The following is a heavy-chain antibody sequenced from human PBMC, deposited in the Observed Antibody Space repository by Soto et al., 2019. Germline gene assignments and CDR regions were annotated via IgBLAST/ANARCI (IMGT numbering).Heavy chain of an antibody. Sequence: GSLRLSCAPSGFTFRSYGMHWVRQAPGKGLEWVAVISYDGSNKYYADSVKGRFTISRDNSKSTLYLQMNSLRAEDTAVYYCPKDRARYCGGGSCYSIFDYWGQGTLVTVSS. CDR3: PKDRARYCGGGSCYSIFDY. CDR2: ISYDGSNK. D-gene: IGHD2-15*01. CDR1: GFTFRSYG. J-gene: IGHJ4*02. V-gene: IGHV3-30*18.